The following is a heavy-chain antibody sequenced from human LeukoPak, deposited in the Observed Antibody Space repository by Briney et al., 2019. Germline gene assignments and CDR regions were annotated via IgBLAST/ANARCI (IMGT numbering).Heavy chain of an antibody. V-gene: IGHV4-59*01. D-gene: IGHD1-7*01. Sequence: SETLSLTCTVSGGSISSYYWSWIRQPPGKGLEWIGYIYYSGSTNYNPSLKSRVTISVDTSKNQFSLKLSSVTAADTAVYYCARETGTTSVGPDYWGQGTLVTVSS. J-gene: IGHJ4*02. CDR3: ARETGTTSVGPDY. CDR2: IYYSGST. CDR1: GGSISSYY.